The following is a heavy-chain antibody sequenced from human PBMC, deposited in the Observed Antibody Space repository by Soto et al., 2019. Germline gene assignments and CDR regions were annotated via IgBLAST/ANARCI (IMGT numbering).Heavy chain of an antibody. CDR1: GGSISSYY. CDR3: ARDHYGDYGYYYGMDV. Sequence: SETLSLTCTVSGGSISSYYWSWIRQPPGKGLEWIGYIYYTGSTNYNPSLKSRVTISVDTSKNQFSLKLNSVTAADTAAYYCARDHYGDYGYYYGMDVWGQGTTVTVSS. J-gene: IGHJ6*02. CDR2: IYYTGST. D-gene: IGHD4-17*01. V-gene: IGHV4-59*01.